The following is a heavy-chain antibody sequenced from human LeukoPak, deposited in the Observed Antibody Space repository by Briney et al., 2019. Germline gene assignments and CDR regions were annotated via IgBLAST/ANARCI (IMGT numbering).Heavy chain of an antibody. CDR1: GFTFSGYW. D-gene: IGHD3-10*01. Sequence: GGSLRLSCAASGFTFSGYWMTWVRQAPGKGLEWVANIKQDGSEIYTADSLKGRFTISRDNANNFLHLQMNSLRAEDTAIYFCVRALWFGESFFDYWGQETLVTVSS. V-gene: IGHV3-7*03. CDR2: IKQDGSEI. CDR3: VRALWFGESFFDY. J-gene: IGHJ4*02.